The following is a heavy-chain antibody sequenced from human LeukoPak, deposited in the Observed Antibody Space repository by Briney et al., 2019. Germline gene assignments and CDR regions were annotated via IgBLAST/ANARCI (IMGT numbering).Heavy chain of an antibody. CDR1: GASISSYH. CDR2: FHISGST. J-gene: IGHJ4*02. CDR3: ARDGLYSYGYSYFDY. D-gene: IGHD5-18*01. V-gene: IGHV4-4*07. Sequence: SETLSLTFSVSGASISSYHWSWIRQPAGKGLEWIGRFHISGSTNYNPSLKSRVTMSIDTSKNQFSLRLTSVTAADTAVYYCARDGLYSYGYSYFDYWGQGTLVTVFS.